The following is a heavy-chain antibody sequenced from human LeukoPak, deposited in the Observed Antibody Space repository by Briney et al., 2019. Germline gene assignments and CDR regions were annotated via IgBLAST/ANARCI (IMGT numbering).Heavy chain of an antibody. CDR2: INHSGST. Sequence: PSETLSLTCAVYGGSFSGYYWSWIRQPPGKGLEWIGEINHSGSTNYNPSLKSRVTISVDTSKNQFSLKLSSVTAADTAVYYCARGPIYYYMDVWDKGTTVTVSS. V-gene: IGHV4-34*01. J-gene: IGHJ6*03. CDR3: ARGPIYYYMDV. CDR1: GGSFSGYY.